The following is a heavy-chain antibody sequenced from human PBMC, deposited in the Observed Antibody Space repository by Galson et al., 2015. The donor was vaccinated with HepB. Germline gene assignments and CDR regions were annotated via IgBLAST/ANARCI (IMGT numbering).Heavy chain of an antibody. CDR2: ISSSGTTK. CDR1: GFIFSDYQ. D-gene: IGHD3-10*01. Sequence: SLRLSCAASGFIFSDYQMTWIRQAPGQGLECISYISSSGTTKDYAGSVKGRFTISRDNAKNSLYLQINNLRVDDTAVYYCARAAGWLDPWGQGTRVTVSS. J-gene: IGHJ5*02. V-gene: IGHV3-11*01. CDR3: ARAAGWLDP.